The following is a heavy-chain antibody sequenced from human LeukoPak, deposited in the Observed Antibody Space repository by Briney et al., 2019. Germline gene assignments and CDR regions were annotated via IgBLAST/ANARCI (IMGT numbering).Heavy chain of an antibody. CDR3: AGSGGSSCFLGCGFDY. CDR1: GFTFSDYY. CDR2: ISTSGSNI. J-gene: IGHJ4*02. V-gene: IGHV3-11*04. Sequence: GGSPRLSCAASGFTFSDYYMSWIRQAPGKGLEWVSYISTSGSNIYYADSVRGRFTISRDDAKNSLYLQMNSLRAEDTAVYYCAGSGGSSCFLGCGFDYWGQGTLVTVSS. D-gene: IGHD2-15*01.